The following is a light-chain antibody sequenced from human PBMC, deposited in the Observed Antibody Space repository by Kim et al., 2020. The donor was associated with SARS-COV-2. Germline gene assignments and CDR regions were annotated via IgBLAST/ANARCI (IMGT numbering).Light chain of an antibody. CDR2: DVS. CDR1: SSAVSGYNF. CDR3: SSYASSSTHVV. V-gene: IGLV2-14*03. Sequence: QSITTSRAATSSAVSGYNFVSWYQQHRGKAHKLMIYDVSSRPSVVSNRFCCTKSDKTASPTISVLQAEDEADYYCSSYASSSTHVVFGGGTQLTVL. J-gene: IGLJ2*01.